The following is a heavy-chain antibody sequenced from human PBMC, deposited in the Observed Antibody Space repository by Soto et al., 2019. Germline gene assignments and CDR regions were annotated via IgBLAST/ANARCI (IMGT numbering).Heavy chain of an antibody. Sequence: GGSLRLSCAASGFTFSDYYMSWIRQAPGKGLEWVSYISSSSSYTNYADSVKGRFTISRDNAKNSLYPQMNSLRAEDTAVYYCARGGVGFGQPSDYWGQGTLVTVSS. CDR2: ISSSSSYT. CDR1: GFTFSDYY. D-gene: IGHD3-10*01. V-gene: IGHV3-11*05. J-gene: IGHJ4*02. CDR3: ARGGVGFGQPSDY.